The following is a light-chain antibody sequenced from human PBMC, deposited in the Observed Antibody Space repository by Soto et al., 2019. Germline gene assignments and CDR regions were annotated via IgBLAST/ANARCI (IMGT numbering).Light chain of an antibody. CDR2: AAS. CDR1: QAISIY. CDR3: QQLNTNPVT. V-gene: IGKV1-9*01. Sequence: DIQLTQSPSFLSASVGDRVTITCRASQAISIYLAWYQQKPGKAPKLLISAASTLHSGVPSRFSGSGSGTEFTLTISSLQPEDFATYYCQQLNTNPVTFGQGTRLEI. J-gene: IGKJ5*01.